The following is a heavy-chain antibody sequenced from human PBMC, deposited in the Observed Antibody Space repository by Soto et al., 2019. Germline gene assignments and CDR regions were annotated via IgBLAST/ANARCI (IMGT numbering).Heavy chain of an antibody. CDR3: ARGLYDILTGPTYYYMDV. CDR1: GFTVSSNY. Sequence: GGSLRLSCAASGFTVSSNYMSWVRQAPGKGLEWVSVIYSGGSTYYADSVKGRFTISRDNSKNTLYLQMNSLRAEDTAVYYCARGLYDILTGPTYYYMDVWGKGTTVTVSS. V-gene: IGHV3-66*01. D-gene: IGHD3-9*01. J-gene: IGHJ6*03. CDR2: IYSGGST.